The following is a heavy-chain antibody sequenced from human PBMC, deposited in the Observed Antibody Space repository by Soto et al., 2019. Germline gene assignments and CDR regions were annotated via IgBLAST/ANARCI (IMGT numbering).Heavy chain of an antibody. Sequence: GGSLRLSCAASGFTFRSFTMNWVRQAPGKGLEWVSTISSNSAYIYYTDALRGRFTISRDNAKSSLHLQMNSLRAEGTAVYYCTRDASRDSSARGWFDPWGPGTLVTVSS. CDR1: GFTFRSFT. D-gene: IGHD6-13*01. J-gene: IGHJ5*02. CDR3: TRDASRDSSARGWFDP. CDR2: ISSNSAYI. V-gene: IGHV3-21*01.